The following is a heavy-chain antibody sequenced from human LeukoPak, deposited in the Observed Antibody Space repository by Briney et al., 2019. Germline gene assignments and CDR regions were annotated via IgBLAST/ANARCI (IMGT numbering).Heavy chain of an antibody. J-gene: IGHJ3*02. CDR2: INPNSGDT. CDR1: GYTFTGYY. Sequence: ASVTVSCMASGYTFTGYYMHWVRQAPGQGLEWMRWINPNSGDTNYAQKLQGRVTMTRDTSISTAYMELSRLRSDDTAVYYCARAQRHRDAFYILGQGTKVTVRS. V-gene: IGHV1-2*02. CDR3: ARAQRHRDAFYI.